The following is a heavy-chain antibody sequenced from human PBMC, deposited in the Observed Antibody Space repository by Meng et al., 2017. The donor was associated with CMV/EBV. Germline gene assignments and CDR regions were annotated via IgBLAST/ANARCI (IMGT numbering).Heavy chain of an antibody. CDR2: INPNRGGT. CDR1: GSTFTGLY. V-gene: IGHV1-2*02. J-gene: IGHJ3*02. Sequence: GGSLRPSCAASGSTFTGLYMHWVRQAPGQGLEWMGWINPNRGGTNYAQKFQGRVTMTRDTSISTAYMDLSRLRSDDTAVYYCARVQMVYAGAYCGGDCYPRGDAFDIWGQGTMVTVSS. CDR3: ARVQMVYAGAYCGGDCYPRGDAFDI. D-gene: IGHD2-21*01.